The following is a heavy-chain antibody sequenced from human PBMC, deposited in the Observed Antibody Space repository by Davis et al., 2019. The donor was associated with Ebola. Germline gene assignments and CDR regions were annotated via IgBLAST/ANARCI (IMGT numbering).Heavy chain of an antibody. D-gene: IGHD1-26*01. Sequence: ASVKVSCKAYGYTLTDYQMHWVRQAPGQGLEWMGGINPISGDTNNAEKFQGRVTMTRDTSISTVYMELSRLRSDDTAMYYCAKWGDSGGSYSHFDYWGQGTLVTVSS. CDR1: GYTLTDYQ. CDR3: AKWGDSGGSYSHFDY. J-gene: IGHJ4*02. CDR2: INPISGDT. V-gene: IGHV1-2*02.